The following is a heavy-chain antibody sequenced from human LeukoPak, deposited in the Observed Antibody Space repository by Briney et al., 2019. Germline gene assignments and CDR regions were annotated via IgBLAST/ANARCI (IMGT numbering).Heavy chain of an antibody. D-gene: IGHD4-11*01. CDR1: GGSINNYY. V-gene: IGHV4-4*07. CDR2: IFTSGST. J-gene: IGHJ3*02. Sequence: KPSETLFLNCAFSGGSINNYYWSLIRQPPGKGLEWIGRIFTSGSTNYNASLKSRVTMSVDTSKNQFSLKLRSMTAADTAVYYCARAPVTVKDSFDIWGQGTMVTVSS. CDR3: ARAPVTVKDSFDI.